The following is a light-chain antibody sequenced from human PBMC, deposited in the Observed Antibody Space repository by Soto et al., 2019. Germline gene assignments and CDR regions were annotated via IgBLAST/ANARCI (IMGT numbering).Light chain of an antibody. J-gene: IGKJ2*01. Sequence: VLTQSPGTLSLSPGERATLSCRASQNIATQFFTWYQQRPGQAPRVLIYGTSTRATGIPDRFSGSGSGTDFTLNISRLEPEDFAVSYCQQYSSSSGYTFGQGTKLEIK. CDR2: GTS. CDR3: QQYSSSSGYT. V-gene: IGKV3-20*01. CDR1: QNIATQF.